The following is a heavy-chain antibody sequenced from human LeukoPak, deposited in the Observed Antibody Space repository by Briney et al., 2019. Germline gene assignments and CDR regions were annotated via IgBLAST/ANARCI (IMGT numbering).Heavy chain of an antibody. D-gene: IGHD2-2*01. CDR1: GFTFSSYA. Sequence: AGGSLRLSCAASGFTFSSYAMHWVRQAPGKGLEWVAVISYDGSNKYYADSVKGRFTISRDNSKNTLYLQMNSLRAEDTAVYYCANSPIVVVPAAIPFDYWGQGTLVTVSS. CDR2: ISYDGSNK. CDR3: ANSPIVVVPAAIPFDY. V-gene: IGHV3-30-3*01. J-gene: IGHJ4*02.